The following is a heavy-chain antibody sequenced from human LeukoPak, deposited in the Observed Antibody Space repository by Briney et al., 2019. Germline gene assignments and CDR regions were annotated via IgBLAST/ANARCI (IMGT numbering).Heavy chain of an antibody. Sequence: GGSLRLSCAASGFTVSSNYMSWVRQAPGKGLEWVSVIYSGGSTYYADSVKGRFTISRDNSKNTLYLQMNSLRAEDTAVYYCARDLYEAGYSSGWFGTSYYYGMDVWGQGATVTVSS. CDR1: GFTVSSNY. V-gene: IGHV3-53*05. J-gene: IGHJ6*02. D-gene: IGHD6-19*01. CDR2: IYSGGST. CDR3: ARDLYEAGYSSGWFGTSYYYGMDV.